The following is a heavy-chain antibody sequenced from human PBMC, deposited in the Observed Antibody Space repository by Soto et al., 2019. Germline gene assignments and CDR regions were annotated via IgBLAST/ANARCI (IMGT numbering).Heavy chain of an antibody. Sequence: SETLSLTCAVYGGSFSGYYWSWIRQPPGKGLEWIGFMYFGGSFNYNPSLTSRVTISVETSKNQFSMKMTSVTAADTAVYYCARSYYDTTGFAVDPWGKGTLVTVSS. J-gene: IGHJ5*02. D-gene: IGHD3-22*01. CDR3: ARSYYDTTGFAVDP. CDR1: GGSFSGYY. CDR2: MYFGGSF. V-gene: IGHV4-34*11.